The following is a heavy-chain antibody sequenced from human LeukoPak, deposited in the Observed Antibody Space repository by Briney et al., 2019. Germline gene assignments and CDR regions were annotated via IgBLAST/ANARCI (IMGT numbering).Heavy chain of an antibody. J-gene: IGHJ5*02. CDR1: GCTFSTYG. Sequence: GGSLRLSRAASGCTFSTYGMNWLRQAPGKGLEWGSYISSSTSTIYYADSVKGRFTISRDNAKNSLYLQMNSLRAEDTVVYYCERVLPYDYINRFDPWGQGTLVTVSS. V-gene: IGHV3-48*01. D-gene: IGHD4-11*01. CDR3: ERVLPYDYINRFDP. CDR2: ISSSTSTI.